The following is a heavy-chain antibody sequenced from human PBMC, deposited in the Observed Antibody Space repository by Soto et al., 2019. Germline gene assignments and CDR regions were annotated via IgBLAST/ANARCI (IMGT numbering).Heavy chain of an antibody. Sequence: QVQLVQSGAEVKKPGASVKVSCKASGYTFTSYGISWVRQAPGQGLEWMGWISAYNGNTNYVQKLQGRVTMTTDTPTSTAYMELRSRRSDDTAVYYCARGGSYDILTGYYLSYYGMDVWGQGTTVIVSS. V-gene: IGHV1-18*01. CDR3: ARGGSYDILTGYYLSYYGMDV. D-gene: IGHD3-9*01. CDR2: ISAYNGNT. CDR1: GYTFTSYG. J-gene: IGHJ6*02.